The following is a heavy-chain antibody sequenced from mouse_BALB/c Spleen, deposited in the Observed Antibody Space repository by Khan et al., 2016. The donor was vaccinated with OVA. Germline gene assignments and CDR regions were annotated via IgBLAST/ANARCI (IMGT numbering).Heavy chain of an antibody. CDR1: GLTFRIYA. CDR3: SRGDYHGRGYFDV. J-gene: IGHJ1*01. D-gene: IGHD1-2*01. CDR2: ISTGGST. Sequence: EVELVESGGGLVKPGGSLELSCAASGLTFRIYAMSWVRQTPEKRLEWVASISTGGSTHYVHSVMGGFTTSRDNATNMLYPRMSSLRSEDTAMDYCSRGDYHGRGYFDVWGAGTLVTVSS. V-gene: IGHV5-6-5*01.